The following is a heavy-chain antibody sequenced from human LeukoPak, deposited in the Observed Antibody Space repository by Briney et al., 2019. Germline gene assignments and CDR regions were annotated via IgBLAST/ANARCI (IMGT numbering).Heavy chain of an antibody. D-gene: IGHD3-10*01. V-gene: IGHV4-31*03. Sequence: PSETLSLTCTVSGGSISSGGYYCSWIRQHPGKGLEWIGYIYYSGSTYCNPSLKGRVTISVDTSKNQFSLKLSSVTAADTAVYYCAREHGVLLWFGELWGAFDIWGQGTMVTVSS. CDR2: IYYSGST. J-gene: IGHJ3*02. CDR3: AREHGVLLWFGELWGAFDI. CDR1: GGSISSGGYY.